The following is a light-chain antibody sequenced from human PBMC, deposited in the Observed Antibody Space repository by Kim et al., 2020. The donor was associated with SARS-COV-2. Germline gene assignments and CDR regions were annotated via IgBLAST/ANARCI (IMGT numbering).Light chain of an antibody. V-gene: IGLV2-23*02. CDR3: CSYAGSSTLV. Sequence: GQSITISCTGTSSDIGGYNLVSWYQQHPGKAPKLMIYEVNKRPSGVSNRFSGSKSGNTASLTISGLQAEDEADYYCCSYAGSSTLVFGGGTKLTVL. CDR1: SSDIGGYNL. J-gene: IGLJ3*02. CDR2: EVN.